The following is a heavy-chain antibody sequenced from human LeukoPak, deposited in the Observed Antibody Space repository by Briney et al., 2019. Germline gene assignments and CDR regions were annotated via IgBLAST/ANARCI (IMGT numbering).Heavy chain of an antibody. Sequence: GGSLRLSCAASGFTFSSYWMHWVRQAPGKGLVWVSHINNDGSSTTYADSVKGRFTISRDNSKNTLYLQMNTLRAEDTAVYYCAKAIAAPVWYFDLWGRGTLVTVSS. D-gene: IGHD6-13*01. J-gene: IGHJ2*01. CDR3: AKAIAAPVWYFDL. V-gene: IGHV3-74*01. CDR1: GFTFSSYW. CDR2: INNDGSST.